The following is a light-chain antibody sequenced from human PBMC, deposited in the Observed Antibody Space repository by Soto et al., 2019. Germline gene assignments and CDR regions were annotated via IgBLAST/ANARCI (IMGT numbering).Light chain of an antibody. V-gene: IGLV2-14*03. J-gene: IGLJ2*01. CDR2: DVS. CDR3: TSVTDSSTPVV. CDR1: SRDVGYYNY. Sequence: QSVLTQPASVSGSPGQAITISCTGTSRDVGYYNYVSWYQQRPGKAPKLMIFDVSNRPSGVSNRFSGSKSGNTASLTISGLQAEDEADYYCTSVTDSSTPVVFGGGTKLTVL.